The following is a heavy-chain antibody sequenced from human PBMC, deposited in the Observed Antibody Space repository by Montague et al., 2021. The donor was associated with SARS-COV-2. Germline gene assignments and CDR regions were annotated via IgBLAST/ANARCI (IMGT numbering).Heavy chain of an antibody. D-gene: IGHD1-26*01. J-gene: IGHJ4*01. Sequence: NNQAPSVKGRLTVNPDTSKNQFSLHLNSVTPEDTAVYYCARDGDGWEVPSDFWSQGTLVTVSS. CDR3: ARDGDGWEVPSDF. V-gene: IGHV6-1*01. CDR2: N.